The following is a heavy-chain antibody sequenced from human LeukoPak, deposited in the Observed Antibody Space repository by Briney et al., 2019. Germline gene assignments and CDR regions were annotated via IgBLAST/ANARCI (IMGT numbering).Heavy chain of an antibody. V-gene: IGHV1-2*06. CDR1: GYTFTGYY. J-gene: IGHJ3*02. CDR2: INPNSGGT. CDR3: ARDSDGLLWLGEPPRDVFDI. Sequence: ASVKVSCKASGYTFTGYYMHWVRQAPGQGLEWMGRINPNSGGTNYAQKFQGRVTMTRDTSISTAYMELSRLRSDDTAVYYCARDSDGLLWLGEPPRDVFDIWGQGTMVTVSS. D-gene: IGHD3-10*01.